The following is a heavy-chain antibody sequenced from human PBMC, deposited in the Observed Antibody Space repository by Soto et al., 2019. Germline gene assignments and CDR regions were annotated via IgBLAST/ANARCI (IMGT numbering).Heavy chain of an antibody. V-gene: IGHV3-7*03. CDR1: GFSFGNYW. Sequence: PGGSLRLSCAVSGFSFGNYWMSWVRQAPGKGLEWLASIKEDGSERYYLDSVKGRFTISRDNAKDSLSPQMNSLRGEDTAFYYCARDVGPVTIFGEALSGYFDFWGQGTLVTVSS. CDR2: IKEDGSER. D-gene: IGHD3-3*01. J-gene: IGHJ4*02. CDR3: ARDVGPVTIFGEALSGYFDF.